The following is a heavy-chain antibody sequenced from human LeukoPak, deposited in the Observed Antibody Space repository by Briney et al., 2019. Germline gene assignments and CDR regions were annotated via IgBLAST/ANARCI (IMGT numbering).Heavy chain of an antibody. CDR3: ARVIDPRYNWFDP. CDR2: IHSSGST. V-gene: IGHV4-4*07. Sequence: PSETLSLTCSVSGGSIGSYYWTWIRQSAGKGPEWIGRIHSSGSTNYNPSLKSRVNMSVDTSKNQFSLKLNSVTAADTAVYYCARVIDPRYNWFDPWGQGTLVTVSS. J-gene: IGHJ5*02. D-gene: IGHD2-21*01. CDR1: GGSIGSYY.